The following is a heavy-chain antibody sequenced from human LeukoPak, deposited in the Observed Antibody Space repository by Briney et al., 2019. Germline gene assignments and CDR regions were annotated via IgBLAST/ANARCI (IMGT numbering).Heavy chain of an antibody. J-gene: IGHJ5*02. Sequence: GASVKVSCKASGFTFASSAVQWVRQARGQRLEWIGWIVVGSANTNYAQKFQERVTITRGMSTGTAYMELSSLRSEDTAVYYCAAFDAGDCGGDCPYFSFPWGQGTLVTVSS. CDR2: IVVGSANT. CDR1: GFTFASSA. D-gene: IGHD2-21*02. CDR3: AAFDAGDCGGDCPYFSFP. V-gene: IGHV1-58*01.